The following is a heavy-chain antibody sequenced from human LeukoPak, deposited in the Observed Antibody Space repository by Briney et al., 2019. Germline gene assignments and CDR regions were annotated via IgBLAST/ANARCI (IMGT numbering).Heavy chain of an antibody. J-gene: IGHJ4*02. D-gene: IGHD7-27*01. CDR2: INDDGSDT. CDR1: GFTFKLYW. CDR3: AKANLGTYFDY. V-gene: IGHV3-74*01. Sequence: AGGSLRLSCAASGFTFKLYWMHWVRQVPGKGPVWVARINDDGSDTVYADSVKGRFTISRDDAKNMLFLQMNSLRAEDTAVYYCAKANLGTYFDYWGQGTLVTVSS.